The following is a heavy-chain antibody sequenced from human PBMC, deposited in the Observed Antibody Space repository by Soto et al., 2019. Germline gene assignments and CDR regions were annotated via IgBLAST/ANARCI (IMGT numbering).Heavy chain of an antibody. CDR2: ISGSGGST. Sequence: GGSLRLSCSASGFTFSSYAMHWVRQAPGKGLEWVSAISGSGGSTYYADSVKGRFTISRDNSKNTLYLQMNSLRAEDTAVYYCAKTANPYYGSGSYPKNWFDPWGQGTLVTVSS. V-gene: IGHV3-23*01. CDR1: GFTFSSYA. CDR3: AKTANPYYGSGSYPKNWFDP. D-gene: IGHD3-10*01. J-gene: IGHJ5*02.